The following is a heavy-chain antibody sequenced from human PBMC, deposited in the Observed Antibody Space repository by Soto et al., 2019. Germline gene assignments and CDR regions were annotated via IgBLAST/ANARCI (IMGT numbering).Heavy chain of an antibody. D-gene: IGHD6-19*01. J-gene: IGHJ5*02. CDR2: IYYSGST. Sequence: QVQLRESGPGLVKPSQTLSLTCTVSGGSISSGGYYWSWIRQHPGKGLEWIGYIYYSGSTYYNPSLKSRVTLAVDTSKNQFSLKLSSVTAADTAVYYCARERQWRNWFDPWGQGTLVTVSS. CDR1: GGSISSGGYY. CDR3: ARERQWRNWFDP. V-gene: IGHV4-31*03.